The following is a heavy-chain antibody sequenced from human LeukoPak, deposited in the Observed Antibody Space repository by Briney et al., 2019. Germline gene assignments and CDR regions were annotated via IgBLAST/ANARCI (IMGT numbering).Heavy chain of an antibody. D-gene: IGHD2-2*01. Sequence: PGGSLRLSCAASGFTFSSYVMSWVRQAPGKGLEWVSAISGSGGSTYYADSVKGRFTISRDNSKNTLYLQMNSLRAEDTAVYYCAKDSGGTSGINWFDPWGQGTLVTVSS. CDR3: AKDSGGTSGINWFDP. J-gene: IGHJ5*02. CDR2: ISGSGGST. CDR1: GFTFSSYV. V-gene: IGHV3-23*01.